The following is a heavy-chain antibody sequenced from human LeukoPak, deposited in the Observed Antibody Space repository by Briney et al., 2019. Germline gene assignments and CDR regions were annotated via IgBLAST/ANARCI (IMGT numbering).Heavy chain of an antibody. CDR3: AREDEWFGEKEADY. J-gene: IGHJ4*02. Sequence: GASVKVSCKASGYTFTSHGTTWVRQAPGQGLEWMGWISTYNVNTNYAQKLQGRVTMTTDTSTSTAYMELRSLRSDDTAVYYCAREDEWFGEKEADYWGQGALVTVSS. D-gene: IGHD3-10*01. CDR2: ISTYNVNT. CDR1: GYTFTSHG. V-gene: IGHV1-18*04.